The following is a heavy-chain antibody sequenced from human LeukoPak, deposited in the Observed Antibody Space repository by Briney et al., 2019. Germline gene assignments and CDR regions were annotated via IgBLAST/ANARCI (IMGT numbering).Heavy chain of an antibody. D-gene: IGHD4-23*01. CDR3: ARGVKTDP. V-gene: IGHV3-21*01. CDR2: ISSGTSYI. Sequence: GGSLRLSCAASGFTFSSFSMNWVRQAPGKGLEWVSSISSGTSYIYYADSVKGRFTISRDNAKNSLYLQMNSLRAEDTAVYYCARGVKTDPWGQGTLVTVSS. CDR1: GFTFSSFS. J-gene: IGHJ5*02.